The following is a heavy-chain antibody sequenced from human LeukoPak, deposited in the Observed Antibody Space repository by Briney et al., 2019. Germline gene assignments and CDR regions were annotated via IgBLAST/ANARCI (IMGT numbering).Heavy chain of an antibody. CDR2: INNDASST. Sequence: GGSLRLSCAASGFTFSSHWMHWVRQAPGEGLVWVSRINNDASSTSYADSVKGRFTISRDNAKNTLYLQMNSLRAGDTAVYYCASLVVTDNWAFDIWGQGTMVIVSS. D-gene: IGHD2-21*02. CDR3: ASLVVTDNWAFDI. J-gene: IGHJ3*02. CDR1: GFTFSSHW. V-gene: IGHV3-74*01.